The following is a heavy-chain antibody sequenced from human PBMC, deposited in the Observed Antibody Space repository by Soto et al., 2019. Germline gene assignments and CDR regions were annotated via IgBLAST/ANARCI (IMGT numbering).Heavy chain of an antibody. D-gene: IGHD1-26*01. CDR3: GALSNSARYIYF. CDR2: MYGGGTT. CDR1: GFTVSDNY. V-gene: IGHV3-66*01. J-gene: IGHJ4*02. Sequence: EVQLAESGGGLVQPGGSLRLSCAASGFTVSDNYIRWVRQAPGKGLGWGADMYGGGTTDSADAAQGRLTSSSDSSMDTLHLQINPLRGEDSAVNYGGALSNSARYIYFWGQGSRVTVSS.